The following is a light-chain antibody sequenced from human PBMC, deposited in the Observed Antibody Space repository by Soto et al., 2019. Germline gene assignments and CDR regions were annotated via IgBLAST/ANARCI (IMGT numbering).Light chain of an antibody. CDR1: KNNLGSYDL. J-gene: IGLJ1*01. V-gene: IGLV2-23*01. CDR2: EAT. Sequence: QSALTQPASVSGSPGQSITVSCTGTKNNLGSYDLVSWYQKYPDKAPTLLIYEATKRPSGVSNRFSGSKSGNTASLTISGLKVEDEADYYCCSSGGSPTYVFGTGTKVTVL. CDR3: CSSGGSPTYV.